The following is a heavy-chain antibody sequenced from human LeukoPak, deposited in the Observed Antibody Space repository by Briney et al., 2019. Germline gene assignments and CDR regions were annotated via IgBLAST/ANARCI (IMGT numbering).Heavy chain of an antibody. CDR3: ARDDGGLDEEDY. J-gene: IGHJ4*02. Sequence: PGGSLRLSCAASGFTVSSNYMSWVRQAPGKGLEWVAVIYSGGTTSYADSVKGRFTISRDNSKNSLYLQMNSLRAEDTAVYYCARDDGGLDEEDYWGQGTLVTVSS. V-gene: IGHV3-53*01. CDR2: IYSGGTT. D-gene: IGHD3-16*01. CDR1: GFTVSSNY.